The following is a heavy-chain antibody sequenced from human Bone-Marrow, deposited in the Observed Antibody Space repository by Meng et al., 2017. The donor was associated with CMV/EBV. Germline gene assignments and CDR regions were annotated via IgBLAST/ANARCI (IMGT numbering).Heavy chain of an antibody. CDR3: ARISNWFDP. CDR1: GGSISSYY. CDR2: IYYSGST. J-gene: IGHJ5*02. Sequence: GSLRLSCTVSGGSISSYYWNWIRQPPGKGLEWIGYIYYSGSTNYNPSLKSRVTISVDTSKNQFSLKLSSVTAADTAVYYCARISNWFDPWGQGTLVTVSS. V-gene: IGHV4-59*01.